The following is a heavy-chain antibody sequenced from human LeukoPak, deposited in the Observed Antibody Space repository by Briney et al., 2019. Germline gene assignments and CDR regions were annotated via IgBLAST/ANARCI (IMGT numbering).Heavy chain of an antibody. J-gene: IGHJ3*02. CDR2: INPNSGGT. D-gene: IGHD6-19*01. CDR3: ARHSSGLDAFDI. V-gene: IGHV1-2*02. Sequence: GASVKVSFKASGYTFTGYYMHWVRQAPGQGLEWMGWINPNSGGTNYAQKFQGRVTMTRDTSISTAYMELSRLRSDDTAVYYCARHSSGLDAFDIWGQGTMVTVSS. CDR1: GYTFTGYY.